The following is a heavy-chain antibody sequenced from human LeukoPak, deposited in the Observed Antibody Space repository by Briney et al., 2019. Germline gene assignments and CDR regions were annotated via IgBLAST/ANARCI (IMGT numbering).Heavy chain of an antibody. Sequence: GASVKVSCKASGYTFTSYYMHWVRQAPGQGLEWMGIINPSGGSTSYARKFQGRVTMTRDTSTSTVYMELSSLRSEDTAVYYCARDAGYCSSTSCYGGSWFDPWGQGTLVTVSS. CDR2: INPSGGST. D-gene: IGHD2-2*01. CDR1: GYTFTSYY. J-gene: IGHJ5*02. CDR3: ARDAGYCSSTSCYGGSWFDP. V-gene: IGHV1-46*01.